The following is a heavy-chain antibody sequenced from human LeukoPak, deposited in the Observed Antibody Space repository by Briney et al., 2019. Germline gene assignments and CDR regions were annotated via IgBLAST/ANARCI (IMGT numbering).Heavy chain of an antibody. CDR3: AKNAGYSYGLYYFDY. CDR1: GFPFSSYA. D-gene: IGHD5-18*01. Sequence: GGSLRLSCAASGFPFSSYAMSWVRLAPGKGLEWVSSIISSGDITYYPDSLKGRFTISRDNSKNTVYLQMDSLRADDSAVYYCAKNAGYSYGLYYFDYWGQGALVTVSS. J-gene: IGHJ4*02. V-gene: IGHV3-23*01. CDR2: IISSGDIT.